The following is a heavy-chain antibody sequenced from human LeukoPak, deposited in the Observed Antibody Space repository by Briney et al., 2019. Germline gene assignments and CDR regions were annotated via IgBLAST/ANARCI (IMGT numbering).Heavy chain of an antibody. V-gene: IGHV4-34*01. CDR1: GGSFSGYY. CDR2: INHSGST. J-gene: IGHJ1*01. D-gene: IGHD6-13*01. CDR3: AIARYSRRYFQH. Sequence: PSETLTLTCAVYGGSFSGYYWSWIRQPPGKGLEWIGEINHSGSTNYNPFLKSRVTISVDTSKNQFSLKLSSVTAADTAVYYCAIARYSRRYFQHWGQGTLVTVSS.